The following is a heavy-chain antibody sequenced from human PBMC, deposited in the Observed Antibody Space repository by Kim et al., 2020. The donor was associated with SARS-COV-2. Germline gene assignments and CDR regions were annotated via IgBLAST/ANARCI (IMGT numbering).Heavy chain of an antibody. Sequence: SETLSLTCTVSGGSISSSSYYWGWIRQPPGKGLEWIGSIYYSGSTYYNPSLKSRVTISVDTSKNQFSLKLSSVTAADTAVYYCASLAQVDMVATIFRRPNMDVWGQGTTVTVSS. CDR3: ASLAQVDMVATIFRRPNMDV. V-gene: IGHV4-39*01. CDR2: IYYSGST. J-gene: IGHJ6*02. D-gene: IGHD5-12*01. CDR1: GGSISSSSYY.